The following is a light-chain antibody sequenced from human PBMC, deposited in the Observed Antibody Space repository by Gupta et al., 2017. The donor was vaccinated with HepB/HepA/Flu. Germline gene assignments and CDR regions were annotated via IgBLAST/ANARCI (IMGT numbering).Light chain of an antibody. V-gene: IGKV2-28*01. CDR1: QSLLHSNGYNY. Sequence: DIAMTQSPLSLPVTPGEPASISCRSSQSLLHSNGYNYLDWYVQKPGQSPQLLIYSGSNRASGVPDRFSGSGSGTDFTLKISRVEAEDVGVYYCLQALQGPFTFGPGTKVDIK. CDR3: LQALQGPFT. J-gene: IGKJ3*01. CDR2: SGS.